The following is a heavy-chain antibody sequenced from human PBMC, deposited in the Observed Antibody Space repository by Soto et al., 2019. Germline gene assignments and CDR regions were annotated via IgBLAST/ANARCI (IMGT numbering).Heavy chain of an antibody. D-gene: IGHD6-6*01. V-gene: IGHV1-18*04. CDR3: ANLRIWDSSSYGMDV. CDR1: GYTFTSYG. CDR2: ISAYNGNT. Sequence: QVQLVQSGAEVKKHGASVKVSCKASGYTFTSYGISWVRQAPGQGLEWMGWISAYNGNTNYAQKLQGRDTMTTDTSTSTAYMELRSLRSDDTAVYYCANLRIWDSSSYGMDVWGQGTTVTVSS. J-gene: IGHJ6*02.